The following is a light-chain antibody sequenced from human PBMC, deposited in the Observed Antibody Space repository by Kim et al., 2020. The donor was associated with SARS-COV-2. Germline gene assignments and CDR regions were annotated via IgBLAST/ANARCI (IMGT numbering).Light chain of an antibody. Sequence: VSPGERATLSCRASQSVGGDLAWYQQKPDQAPRLLVYGASTRASDIPARFSGSGSGTDFTLTISSLQSEDFAVYYCQQYNKWPSTFGGGTKVDIK. CDR2: GAS. J-gene: IGKJ4*01. CDR1: QSVGGD. CDR3: QQYNKWPST. V-gene: IGKV3-15*01.